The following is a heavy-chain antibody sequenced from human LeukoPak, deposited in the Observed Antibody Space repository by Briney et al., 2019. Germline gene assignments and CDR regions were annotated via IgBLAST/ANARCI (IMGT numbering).Heavy chain of an antibody. J-gene: IGHJ4*02. D-gene: IGHD5-12*01. V-gene: IGHV4-39*01. Sequence: PSETLSLTCTVSGGSTSSSSYYWGWIRQPPGKGLEWIGSIYYSGSTYYNPSLKSRVTIFVDTSKNQFSLKLSSVTAADTAVYYCARQESGYAPSDYWGQGTLVTVSS. CDR1: GGSTSSSSYY. CDR3: ARQESGYAPSDY. CDR2: IYYSGST.